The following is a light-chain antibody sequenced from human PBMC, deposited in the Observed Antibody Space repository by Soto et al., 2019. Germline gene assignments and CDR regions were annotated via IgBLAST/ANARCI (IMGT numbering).Light chain of an antibody. V-gene: IGLV2-23*01. Sequence: QSVLTQPASVSGSPGQSITISCNGTSSDVGSYNLVSWYQQHPGKAPKLMIYEGSKRPSGVSNRFSGSKSGNTASLTISGLQDEDEGDYYCCSYAGSSLYVFGTGTKVT. CDR1: SSDVGSYNL. CDR3: CSYAGSSLYV. J-gene: IGLJ1*01. CDR2: EGS.